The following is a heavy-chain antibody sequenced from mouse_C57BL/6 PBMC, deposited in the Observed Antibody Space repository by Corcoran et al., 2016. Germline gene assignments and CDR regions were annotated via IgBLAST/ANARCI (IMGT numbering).Heavy chain of an antibody. Sequence: QIQLVQSGPELKKPGETVKISCKASGYTFTTYGMSWVKQAPGKGLKWMGWINTYSGVPTSADDFKGRFAFSLVTSASPAYLQLNNLKNEDTATYFCARGVGAMDDWGQGTSVTVSS. J-gene: IGHJ4*01. CDR2: INTYSGVP. CDR1: GYTFTTYG. V-gene: IGHV9-3*01. CDR3: ARGVGAMDD.